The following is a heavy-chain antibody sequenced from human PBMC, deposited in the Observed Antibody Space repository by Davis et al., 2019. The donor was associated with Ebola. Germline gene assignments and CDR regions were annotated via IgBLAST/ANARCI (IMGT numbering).Heavy chain of an antibody. CDR1: GGSFSGYY. CDR2: INHSGST. V-gene: IGHV4-34*01. CDR3: ARGGYGYGMDV. J-gene: IGHJ6*02. D-gene: IGHD5-18*01. Sequence: MPSETLSLTCAVYGGSFSGYYWSWIRQPPGKGLEWIGEINHSGSTNYNPSLTSRVSISVDTSKNQFPLKLSSVTAADTAVYYCARGGYGYGMDVWGQGTTVTVSS.